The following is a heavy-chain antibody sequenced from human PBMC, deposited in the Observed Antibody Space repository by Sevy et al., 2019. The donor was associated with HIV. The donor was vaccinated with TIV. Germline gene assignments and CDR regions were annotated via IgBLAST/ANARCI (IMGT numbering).Heavy chain of an antibody. D-gene: IGHD5-18*01. Sequence: GGSLRLSCAASGFTFSSYWKHWVRQAPGKGLVWLSRISSDGSSTTYADSVQGRFTISRDNAKNTLYLQMNTLRAEDTAVYYCARGQPPFYFQHWGQGTLVTVSS. V-gene: IGHV3-74*01. CDR2: ISSDGSST. CDR1: GFTFSSYW. J-gene: IGHJ1*01. CDR3: ARGQPPFYFQH.